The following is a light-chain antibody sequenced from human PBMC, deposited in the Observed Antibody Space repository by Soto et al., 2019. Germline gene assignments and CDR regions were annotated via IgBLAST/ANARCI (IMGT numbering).Light chain of an antibody. CDR1: QSVSSSY. CDR3: QQYGSSPQT. J-gene: IGKJ1*01. CDR2: GAS. Sequence: VLTQSPGTLSLSPGERATLSCRASQSVSSSYLAWYQQKPGQAPRLLIYGASSRATGIPDRFSGSGSGTDFTLTISRLEPEDFAVYYCQQYGSSPQTFGQGTKVEIK. V-gene: IGKV3-20*01.